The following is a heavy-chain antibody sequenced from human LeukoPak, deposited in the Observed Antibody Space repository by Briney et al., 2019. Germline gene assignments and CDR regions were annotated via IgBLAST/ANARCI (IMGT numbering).Heavy chain of an antibody. CDR1: GFTFSSYG. J-gene: IGHJ5*02. V-gene: IGHV3-30*18. D-gene: IGHD6-19*01. CDR2: ISYDGSNK. CDR3: AKDKGYTSGWYLLDP. Sequence: PGRSLRLFCAASGFTFSSYGMHWVRQAPGKGLEWVAVISYDGSNKYYADSVKGRFTISRDNSKNTLYLQMNNLRAEDTAVYYCAKDKGYTSGWYLLDPWGQGTLVTVSS.